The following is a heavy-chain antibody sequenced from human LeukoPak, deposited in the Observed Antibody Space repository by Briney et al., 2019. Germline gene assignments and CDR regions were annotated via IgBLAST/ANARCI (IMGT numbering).Heavy chain of an antibody. Sequence: GGSLRLSCAASGFSVNNAWMSWVRQAPGKGLEWVGRIRSKIDGGATDYAAPVKGRFTISRDDSKNTLYLQINSLKIEDTAMYYCYTSITDYWGQGTLVTVSS. D-gene: IGHD2-21*01. CDR2: IRSKIDGGAT. V-gene: IGHV3-15*07. CDR3: YTSITDY. CDR1: GFSVNNAW. J-gene: IGHJ4*02.